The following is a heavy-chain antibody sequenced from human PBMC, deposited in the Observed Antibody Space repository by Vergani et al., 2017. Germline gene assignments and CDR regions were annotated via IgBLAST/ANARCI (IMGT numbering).Heavy chain of an antibody. V-gene: IGHV3-30*02. Sequence: QVQLVQSGGGVVQPGGSLRLSCVASGFTFNRYGMQWVRQAPGKGLEWVAYVLFDGSNEYYADSVKGRFIVSRDNSNDALYLQMNSLRTDDTAVYYCARGWITIFPPYYYYMDVWGKGTTVTVSS. CDR1: GFTFNRYG. D-gene: IGHD3-3*01. J-gene: IGHJ6*03. CDR3: ARGWITIFPPYYYYMDV. CDR2: VLFDGSNE.